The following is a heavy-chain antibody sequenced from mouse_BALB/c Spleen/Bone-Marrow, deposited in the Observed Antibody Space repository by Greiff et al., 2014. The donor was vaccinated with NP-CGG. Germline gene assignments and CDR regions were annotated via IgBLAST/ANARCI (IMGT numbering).Heavy chain of an antibody. D-gene: IGHD1-1*01. V-gene: IGHV14-3*02. Sequence: VQLQQSGAELVKPGASVKLSCTASGFIIKDTYMHWVKQRPEQGLEWIGRIDPASGNTKFDPKFQGKATIASDTSSNTAYLQLSSLTSEDTAVYYGAAYYYVSSYEFAYWGQGTLVTVSA. CDR1: GFIIKDTY. J-gene: IGHJ3*01. CDR2: IDPASGNT. CDR3: AAYYYVSSYEFAY.